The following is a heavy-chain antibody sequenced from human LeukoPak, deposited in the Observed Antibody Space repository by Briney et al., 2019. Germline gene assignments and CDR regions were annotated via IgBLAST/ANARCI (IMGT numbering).Heavy chain of an antibody. V-gene: IGHV3-30*02. D-gene: IGHD6-13*01. Sequence: GGSLRLSCAASGFTFSNYGIHWVRQAPGKGLEWVAFIRYDRSDKYYADSVKGRFTISRDSSKNTVYLQMNSLSDEDTAVYYCARSPYRGGSSWTEFDYWGQGTLVTVSS. J-gene: IGHJ4*02. CDR2: IRYDRSDK. CDR1: GFTFSNYG. CDR3: ARSPYRGGSSWTEFDY.